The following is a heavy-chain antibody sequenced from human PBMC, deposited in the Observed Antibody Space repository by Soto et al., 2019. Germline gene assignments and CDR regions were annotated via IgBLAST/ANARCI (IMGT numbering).Heavy chain of an antibody. CDR1: GYTFTRVW. Sequence: PVESVKISCHGSGYTFTRVWIGWGRQMPGKGLEWMGIIYPGDSDTRYSLSFQGQVTISADKSISTAYLQWRSLKASDTAVYYCARPGYGGFDLWGQGTLVTVSS. J-gene: IGHJ4*02. V-gene: IGHV5-51*01. CDR2: IYPGDSDT. CDR3: ARPGYGGFDL. D-gene: IGHD4-17*01.